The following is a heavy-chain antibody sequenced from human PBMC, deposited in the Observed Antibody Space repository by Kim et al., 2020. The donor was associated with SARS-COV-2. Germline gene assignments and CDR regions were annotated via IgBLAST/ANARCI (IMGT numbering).Heavy chain of an antibody. V-gene: IGHV3-23*01. Sequence: ADCGKGRFTISRDNAKNTLYLQMNGLRADDTAVYYCAKVRHCLDTRGFDGWGQGTLVTVSS. CDR3: AKVRHCLDTRGFDG. J-gene: IGHJ4*02. D-gene: IGHD5-18*01.